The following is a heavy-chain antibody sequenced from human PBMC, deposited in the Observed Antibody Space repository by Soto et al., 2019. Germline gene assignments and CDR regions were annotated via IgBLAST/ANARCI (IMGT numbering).Heavy chain of an antibody. V-gene: IGHV3-30*18. CDR3: AKEEWWSTQASLRDYYYGMDV. CDR1: SFTFRSYG. D-gene: IGHD2-15*01. J-gene: IGHJ6*02. Sequence: QVQLVESGGGVVQPRRSLRLSCAASSFTFRSYGMHWVRRAPGKGLEWVATTSYDGNKKYYADFVKGRFTISKDNSNNTLYLQMNSLRVEDTAVYYCAKEEWWSTQASLRDYYYGMDVWGQGTTVTVSS. CDR2: TSYDGNKK.